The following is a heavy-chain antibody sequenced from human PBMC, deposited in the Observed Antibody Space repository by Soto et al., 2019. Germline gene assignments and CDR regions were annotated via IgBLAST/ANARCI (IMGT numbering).Heavy chain of an antibody. CDR1: GGSVISGDYY. CDR2: IYYSGST. CDR3: ARIPVDTYMINWFDP. V-gene: IGHV4-61*08. J-gene: IGHJ5*02. D-gene: IGHD5-18*01. Sequence: SETLSLTCTVSGGSVISGDYYWIWIREPPGKGLEWIGYIYYSGSTNYNPSLKSRVSISLDTSKNQFSLRLTSVTAADTAVYYCARIPVDTYMINWFDPWGQGTLVTVSS.